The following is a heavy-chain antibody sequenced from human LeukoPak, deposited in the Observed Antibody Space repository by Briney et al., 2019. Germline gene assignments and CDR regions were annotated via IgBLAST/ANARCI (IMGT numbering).Heavy chain of an antibody. CDR1: GFTFSSYG. CDR3: AKDPYFDY. Sequence: GGSLRLSCAASGFTFSSYGMHWVRQAPGKGLEWVAVVSYDGSNKYYADSVKGRFTISRDNSENTLYLQMNSLRAEDTAVYYCAKDPYFDYWGQGTLVTVSS. J-gene: IGHJ4*02. CDR2: VSYDGSNK. V-gene: IGHV3-30*18.